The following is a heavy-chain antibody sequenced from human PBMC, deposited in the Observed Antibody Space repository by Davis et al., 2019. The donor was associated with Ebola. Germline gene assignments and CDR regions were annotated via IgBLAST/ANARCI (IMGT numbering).Heavy chain of an antibody. CDR2: INPNSGGT. Sequence: ASVKVSCKVSGYTFTSYYMHWVRQAPGQGLEWMGRINPNSGGTDYAQKFQGRVTMTRDTSISTAYMELSRLRSDDTAVYYCARGRTSNSNNWFDPWGQGTLVTVSS. V-gene: IGHV1-2*06. CDR3: ARGRTSNSNNWFDP. J-gene: IGHJ5*02. CDR1: GYTFTSYY. D-gene: IGHD4-11*01.